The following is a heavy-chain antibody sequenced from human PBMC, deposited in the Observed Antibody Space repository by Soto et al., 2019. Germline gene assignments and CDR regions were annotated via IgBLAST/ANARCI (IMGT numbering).Heavy chain of an antibody. J-gene: IGHJ4*02. V-gene: IGHV5-51*01. CDR2: IYPDDSES. CDR3: ARSDTAMEIFDY. CDR1: GYSFTTYW. D-gene: IGHD5-18*01. Sequence: LGESLKISCRGSGYSFTTYWIGWVRQMPGKGLEWVGTIYPDDSESRYSPSFQGQVTISVDKSISTAYLQWSSLKASDTAMYYCARSDTAMEIFDYRGQGTLVTVSS.